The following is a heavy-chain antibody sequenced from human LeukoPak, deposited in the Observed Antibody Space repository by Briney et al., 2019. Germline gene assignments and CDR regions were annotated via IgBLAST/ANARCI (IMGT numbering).Heavy chain of an antibody. V-gene: IGHV4-39*07. D-gene: IGHD3-16*01. CDR1: GGSLSSSSYY. CDR2: IYYSGST. Sequence: SETLSLTCTVSGGSLSSSSYYWGWIRQPPGKGLEWIGSIYYSGSTYYNPSLKSRVTISVDTSKNQFSLKLSSVTAADTAVYYCARNTFGGPGDYWGQGTLVTVSS. J-gene: IGHJ4*02. CDR3: ARNTFGGPGDY.